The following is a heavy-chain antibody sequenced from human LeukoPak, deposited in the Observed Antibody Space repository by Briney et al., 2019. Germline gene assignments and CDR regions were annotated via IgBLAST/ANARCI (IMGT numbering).Heavy chain of an antibody. CDR1: XA. J-gene: IGHJ4*02. V-gene: IGHV3-23*01. D-gene: IGHD6-19*01. CDR2: ISGSGGST. CDR3: AKDNRRHYTSGPNPDSLH. Sequence: XAMSWVRQXPXXXXEWVSXISGSGGSTSYAASVKGRFTISRDNAKTSLYLQMNSLRVEDTAFYYCAKDNRRHYTSGPNPDSLHWGQGALVTVSS.